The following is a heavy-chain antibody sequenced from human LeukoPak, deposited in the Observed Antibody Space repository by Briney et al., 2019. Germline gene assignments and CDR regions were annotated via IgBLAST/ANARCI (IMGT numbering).Heavy chain of an antibody. CDR3: ARGRYSYGPQNYDYMDV. J-gene: IGHJ6*03. CDR2: IYTSGST. D-gene: IGHD5-18*01. V-gene: IGHV4-4*07. Sequence: SETLSLTCTVSGVSISSYYWTRIRQSAGKGLEWIGRIYTSGSTYYNPSLKSRVSMSVDTSKNQFSLKLSSVTAADTAVYYCARGRYSYGPQNYDYMDVWGKGTTVTISS. CDR1: GVSISSYY.